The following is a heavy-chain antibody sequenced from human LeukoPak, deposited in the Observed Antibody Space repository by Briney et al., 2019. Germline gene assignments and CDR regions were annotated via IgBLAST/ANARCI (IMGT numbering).Heavy chain of an antibody. V-gene: IGHV3-49*04. CDR2: IRRKAHGGTT. J-gene: IGHJ4*02. D-gene: IGHD3-22*01. CDR1: GFTFGDYA. Sequence: GGSLRLSCTTSGFTFGDYAMSWVRQAPGKGLEWVSFIRRKAHGGTTEYAASVKGRFSSSRDDSKSIAYLQMNSLKTEGTAVYFCTRVTYYYDNSGYFHFDSWGQGSLVTVSS. CDR3: TRVTYYYDNSGYFHFDS.